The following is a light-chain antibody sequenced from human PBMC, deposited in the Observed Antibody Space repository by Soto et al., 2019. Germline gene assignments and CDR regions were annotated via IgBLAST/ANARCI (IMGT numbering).Light chain of an antibody. CDR3: QQSYDMPWT. CDR1: QSISSY. V-gene: IGKV1-39*01. Sequence: IRITQSPSSLSASVGDRVTITCRASQSISSYLNWYQQKPGKAPSLLIFAADNLQDGVPSRLSGSGSGRDFSLTISSLQPEDFATYYCQQSYDMPWTFGQGTKVDIK. CDR2: AAD. J-gene: IGKJ1*01.